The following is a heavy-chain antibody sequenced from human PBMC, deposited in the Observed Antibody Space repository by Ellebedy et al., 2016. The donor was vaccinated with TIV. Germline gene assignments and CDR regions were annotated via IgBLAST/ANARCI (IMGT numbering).Heavy chain of an antibody. V-gene: IGHV4-30-4*01. CDR2: IYYSGST. CDR1: GGSISSGDYY. Sequence: SETLSLXCTVSGGSISSGDYYWSWIRQPPGKGLEWIGYIYYSGSTYYNPSLKSRVTISVDTSKNQFSLKLSSVTAADTAVYYCASHLQGYYGSGSFFHYFDYWGQGTLVTVSS. J-gene: IGHJ4*02. D-gene: IGHD3-10*01. CDR3: ASHLQGYYGSGSFFHYFDY.